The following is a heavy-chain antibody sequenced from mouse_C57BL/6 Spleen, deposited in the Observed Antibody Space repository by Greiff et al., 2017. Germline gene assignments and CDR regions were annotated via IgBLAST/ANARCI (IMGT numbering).Heavy chain of an antibody. Sequence: QVQLQQSGAELARPGASVKLSCKASGYTFTSYGISWVKQRTGQGLEWIGEIYPRSGNTYYNEKFKGKATLTADKSSSTAYMELRSLTSEDSAVYFGARGGLSTVVATYWYFDVWGTGTTVTVSS. CDR3: ARGGLSTVVATYWYFDV. CDR2: IYPRSGNT. J-gene: IGHJ1*03. CDR1: GYTFTSYG. D-gene: IGHD1-1*01. V-gene: IGHV1-81*01.